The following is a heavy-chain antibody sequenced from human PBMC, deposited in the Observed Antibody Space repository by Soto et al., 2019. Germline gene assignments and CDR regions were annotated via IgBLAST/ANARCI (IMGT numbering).Heavy chain of an antibody. J-gene: IGHJ4*02. V-gene: IGHV3-74*01. CDR3: VRDSHGDY. Sequence: EVQLVESGGGLVQPGGSLRLSCAGSAFSFSNYWMHWVRQAPGKGLEWVSRIDHDGPTDYAASVRGRFTISRDNAENTLHLQMNSLRPEDTDVYYCVRDSHGDYWGQGTLVTVSS. CDR1: AFSFSNYW. CDR2: IDHDGPT.